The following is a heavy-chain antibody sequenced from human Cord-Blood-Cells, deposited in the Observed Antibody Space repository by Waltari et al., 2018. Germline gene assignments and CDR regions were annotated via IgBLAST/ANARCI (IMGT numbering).Heavy chain of an antibody. CDR1: GGSISSSSYY. CDR2: IYYSGST. D-gene: IGHD3-3*01. CDR3: ARHLSHAYKSDDFWSGYYGYCDY. V-gene: IGHV4-39*01. J-gene: IGHJ4*02. Sequence: QLQLQESGPGLVKPSETLSLTCTVSGGSISSSSYYWGWIRQHPGQGLEWIGSIYYSGSTHYNPPLKRRVTITVDTTKNQFTLKLSPVTAAGTAVYYWARHLSHAYKSDDFWSGYYGYCDYWGQGTLVTVSS.